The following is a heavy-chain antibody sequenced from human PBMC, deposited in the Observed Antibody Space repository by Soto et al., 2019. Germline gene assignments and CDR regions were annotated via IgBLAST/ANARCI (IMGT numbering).Heavy chain of an antibody. D-gene: IGHD6-19*01. CDR1: GFTFSSYG. CDR3: AKDSYSSGWYRYYYYYGMDV. CDR2: ISYDGSNK. V-gene: IGHV3-30*18. J-gene: IGHJ6*02. Sequence: PGGSLRLSCAASGFTFSSYGMHWVRQAPGKGLEWVAVISYDGSNKYYADSVKGRFSISRDNSKNTLYLQMNSLRAEHTAVYYCAKDSYSSGWYRYYYYYGMDVWGQGTTVTVSS.